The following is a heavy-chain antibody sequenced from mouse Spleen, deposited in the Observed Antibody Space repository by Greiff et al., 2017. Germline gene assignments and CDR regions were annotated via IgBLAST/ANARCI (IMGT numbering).Heavy chain of an antibody. CDR2: IDPSDSYT. V-gene: IGHV1-50*01. D-gene: IGHD3-1*01. CDR1: GYTFTSYW. J-gene: IGHJ3*01. CDR3: ARWAARAPGAY. Sequence: QVQLQQSGAELVKPGASVKLSCKASGYTFTSYWMQWVKQRPGQGLEWIGEIDPSDSYTNYNQKFKGKATLTVDTSSSTAYMQLSSLTSEDSAVYYCARWAARAPGAYWGQGTLVTVSA.